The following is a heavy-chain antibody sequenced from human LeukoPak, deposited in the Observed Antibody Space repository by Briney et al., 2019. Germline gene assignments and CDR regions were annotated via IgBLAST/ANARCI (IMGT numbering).Heavy chain of an antibody. J-gene: IGHJ3*02. V-gene: IGHV4-38-2*02. Sequence: SETLSLTCAVSGYSISSGYYWGWIRQPPGKGLEWIGSIYHSGSTYYNPSLKSRVTISVDTSKNQFSLKLSSVTAADTAVYYCAREYSSSRAFDIWGQGTMVTVSS. CDR2: IYHSGST. CDR3: AREYSSSRAFDI. D-gene: IGHD6-6*01. CDR1: GYSISSGYY.